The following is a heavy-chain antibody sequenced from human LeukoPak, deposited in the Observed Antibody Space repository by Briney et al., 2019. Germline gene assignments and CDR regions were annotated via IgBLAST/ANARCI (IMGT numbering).Heavy chain of an antibody. J-gene: IGHJ4*02. V-gene: IGHV1-2*06. CDR2: INPSSGGT. CDR3: ARDTKDGESDY. CDR1: GYTFTGYY. Sequence: GASVKVSCKASGYTFTGYYMHWVRQAPGQGLEWMGRINPSSGGTNYAQKFQGRVTMTRDTSISTAYMELSRLRSDDTAVYYCARDTKDGESDYWGQGTLVTVSS. D-gene: IGHD7-27*01.